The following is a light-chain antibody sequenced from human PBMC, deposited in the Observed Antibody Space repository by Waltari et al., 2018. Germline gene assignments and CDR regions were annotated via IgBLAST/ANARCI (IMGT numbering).Light chain of an antibody. CDR1: SNDIGNSNL. J-gene: IGLJ2*01. V-gene: IGLV2-23*02. Sequence: QPALTQPASVSGSPGQSITISCTGSSNDIGNSNLVCWYQQPPGKAPRLIISEVTERPSGVSDRFSGSKSGNTASLTISGLQAEDEADYYCLSYTTRISFVFGGGTKLSVL. CDR2: EVT. CDR3: LSYTTRISFV.